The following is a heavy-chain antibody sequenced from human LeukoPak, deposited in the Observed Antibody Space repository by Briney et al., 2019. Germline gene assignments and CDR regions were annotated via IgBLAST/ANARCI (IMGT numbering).Heavy chain of an antibody. V-gene: IGHV4-39*01. CDR1: GGSISSSSYY. D-gene: IGHD1-1*01. Sequence: SETLSLTCTVSGGSISSSSYYWGWIRQPPGKGLEWIGSIYYSGSTYYNPSLKSRVTISVDTSMNQFSLKLSSVTAADTAVYYCARQDTTNWYFDLWGRGTLVTVSS. CDR2: IYYSGST. CDR3: ARQDTTNWYFDL. J-gene: IGHJ2*01.